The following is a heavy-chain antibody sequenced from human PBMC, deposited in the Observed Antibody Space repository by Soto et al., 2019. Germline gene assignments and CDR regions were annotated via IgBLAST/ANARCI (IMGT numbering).Heavy chain of an antibody. CDR1: GGSFSGYY. CDR3: ARSGAIVVVPAAREYFDY. Sequence: QVQLQQWGAGLLKPSETLSLTCAVYGGSFSGYYWSWIRQPPGKGLEWIGEINHSGSTNYNPSLKSRVTISVDTSKNQFSLKRSSVTAADTAVYYCARSGAIVVVPAAREYFDYWGQGTLVTVSS. J-gene: IGHJ4*02. V-gene: IGHV4-34*01. CDR2: INHSGST. D-gene: IGHD2-2*01.